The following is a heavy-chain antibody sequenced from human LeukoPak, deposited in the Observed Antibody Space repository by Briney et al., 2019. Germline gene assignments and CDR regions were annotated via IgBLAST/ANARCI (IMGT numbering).Heavy chain of an antibody. D-gene: IGHD5-12*01. CDR1: GGSISSGGYY. J-gene: IGHJ3*02. CDR2: IYHSGST. CDR3: ARALAPTIDAFDI. Sequence: SETLSLTCTVSGGSISSGGYYWSWIRQPPGKGLEWIGYIYHSGSTYYNPSLKSRVTISVDRSKNQFSLKLSSVTAADTAVYYCARALAPTIDAFDIWGQGTMVTVSS. V-gene: IGHV4-30-2*01.